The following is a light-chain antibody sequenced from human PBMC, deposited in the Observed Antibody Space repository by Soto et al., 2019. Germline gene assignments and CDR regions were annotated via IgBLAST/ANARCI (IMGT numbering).Light chain of an antibody. Sequence: QTVVTQEPSLSVSPGGTVTLTCGLSSGSVSTSYYPSWYQQTPGQAPRTLIYSTNTRSSGVPDRVSGSILGNKAALTITGAQADDESDYYCVLYMNSGTLFGGGTKVTVL. CDR2: STN. J-gene: IGLJ3*02. V-gene: IGLV8-61*01. CDR1: SGSVSTSYY. CDR3: VLYMNSGTL.